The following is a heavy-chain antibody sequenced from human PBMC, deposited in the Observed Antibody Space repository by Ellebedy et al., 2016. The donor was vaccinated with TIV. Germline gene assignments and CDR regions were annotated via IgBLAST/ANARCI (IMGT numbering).Heavy chain of an antibody. CDR2: IIPIFGTA. CDR1: GGTFSSYA. Sequence: SVKVSXXASGGTFSSYAISWVRQAPGQGLEWMGGIIPIFGTANYAQKFQGRVTITADESTSTAYMELSSLRSEDTAVYYCARNRGSGSSWYQARLIFDYWGQGTLVTVSS. V-gene: IGHV1-69*13. D-gene: IGHD6-13*01. J-gene: IGHJ4*02. CDR3: ARNRGSGSSWYQARLIFDY.